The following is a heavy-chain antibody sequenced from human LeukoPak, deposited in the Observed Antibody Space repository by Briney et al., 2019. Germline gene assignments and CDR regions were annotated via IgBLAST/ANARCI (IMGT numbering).Heavy chain of an antibody. V-gene: IGHV4-39*02. D-gene: IGHD2-2*01. J-gene: IGHJ6*03. CDR1: GGSISSSSYY. Sequence: PSETLSLTCTVSGGSISSSSYYWGWIRQPPGKGLEWIGSIYYSGSTYYDPSLKSRVTISADTSKNQFSLKLSSVTAADTAVYYCAREVVVPAALYYYYYMDVWGKGTTVTVSS. CDR2: IYYSGST. CDR3: AREVVVPAALYYYYYMDV.